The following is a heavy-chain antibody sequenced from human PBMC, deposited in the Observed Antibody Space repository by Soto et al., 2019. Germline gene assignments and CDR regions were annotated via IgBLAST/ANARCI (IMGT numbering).Heavy chain of an antibody. CDR3: AGLDNYYDRSGLLAWFDP. Sequence: QLQLQESGPGLVKPSETLSLTCTVSGGSISSSSYYWGWIRQPPGKGMEWIGSIYYGGSTYYNPSLTSRVTIPVDTSNYQVSLKLSSVTAADTAVYYCAGLDNYYDRSGLLAWFDPWGQGTLVTVSS. CDR1: GGSISSSSYY. J-gene: IGHJ5*02. CDR2: IYYGGST. V-gene: IGHV4-39*01. D-gene: IGHD3-22*01.